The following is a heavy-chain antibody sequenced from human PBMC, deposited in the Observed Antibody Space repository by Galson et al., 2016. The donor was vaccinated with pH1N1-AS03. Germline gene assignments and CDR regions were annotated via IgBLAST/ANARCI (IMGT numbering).Heavy chain of an antibody. CDR1: GFSLATSGVG. Sequence: PALVKPTQTLTLTCAFSGFSLATSGVGVGSIRQPPGKALEWLALIYWDDDKLYNPSLKSRLTVTKDTSKNLVVLTLTDMDPVDTATYFCTRSRYYNTNLYYFDYWGQGTLVTVSS. V-gene: IGHV2-5*02. CDR3: TRSRYYNTNLYYFDY. CDR2: IYWDDDK. D-gene: IGHD2/OR15-2a*01. J-gene: IGHJ4*02.